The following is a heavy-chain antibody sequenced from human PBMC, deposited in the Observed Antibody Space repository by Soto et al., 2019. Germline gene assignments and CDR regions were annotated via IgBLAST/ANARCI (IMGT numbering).Heavy chain of an antibody. CDR3: ARHDWPRFYGMDV. V-gene: IGHV4-39*01. CDR1: GASIITSYY. J-gene: IGHJ6*02. CDR2: IYYSGGT. Sequence: SETLSLTCSVSGASIITSYYWAWIRQPPGKGLEWIGSIYYSGGTYYNPSLKSRVTIFVDTSKSQFSLMLASVTAADTAVYYCARHDWPRFYGMDVWGQGTTVTVSS. D-gene: IGHD2-21*01.